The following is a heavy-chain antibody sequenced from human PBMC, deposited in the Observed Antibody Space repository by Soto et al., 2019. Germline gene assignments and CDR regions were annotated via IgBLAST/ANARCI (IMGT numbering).Heavy chain of an antibody. Sequence: QVQLVESGGGLVPPGGSLRLSCAASGFTFSDYYMSWIRQAPGKGLEWGSYISSSGSTIYYADSVKGRFTISRDNAKNSLYLQMNSLRAEDTAVYYCARVSRDIVLMGTPDFDYWGQGTLVTVSS. CDR3: ARVSRDIVLMGTPDFDY. D-gene: IGHD2-8*01. J-gene: IGHJ4*02. CDR2: ISSSGSTI. V-gene: IGHV3-11*01. CDR1: GFTFSDYY.